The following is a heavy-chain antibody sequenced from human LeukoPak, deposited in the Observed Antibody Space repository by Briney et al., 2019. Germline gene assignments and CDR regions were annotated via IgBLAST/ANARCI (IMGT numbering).Heavy chain of an antibody. Sequence: SETLSLTCTVSGGSISYYCWSWIRQSPGKGLEWIGYIYYSGTTNYNPSLKSRVTISVDTSKNQFSLQLRSVTAADTAVYYCAREDPQTRVPEGMDVWGQGTTVTVSS. CDR1: GGSISYYC. V-gene: IGHV4-59*01. CDR3: AREDPQTRVPEGMDV. CDR2: IYYSGTT. J-gene: IGHJ6*02. D-gene: IGHD4/OR15-4a*01.